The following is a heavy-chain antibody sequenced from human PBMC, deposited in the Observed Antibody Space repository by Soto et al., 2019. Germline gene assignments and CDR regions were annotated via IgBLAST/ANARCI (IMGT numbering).Heavy chain of an antibody. CDR1: GFTFSSYA. Sequence: PGGSLRLSCSASGFTFSSYAMHWVRQAPGKGLEYVSAISSNGGSTYYADSVKGRFTISRDNSKNTLYLQMSSLRAEDTAVYYCVKDLPITMIVVVPHRFDPWGQGTLVTVSS. CDR3: VKDLPITMIVVVPHRFDP. CDR2: ISSNGGST. V-gene: IGHV3-64D*08. J-gene: IGHJ5*02. D-gene: IGHD3-22*01.